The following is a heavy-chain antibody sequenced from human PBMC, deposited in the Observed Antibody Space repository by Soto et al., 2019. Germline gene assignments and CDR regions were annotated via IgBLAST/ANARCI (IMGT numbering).Heavy chain of an antibody. J-gene: IGHJ4*02. V-gene: IGHV4-34*01. CDR3: ASRLTDYYTNLDN. Sequence: ETLSLTCAVYGGSFSGYYWSWIRQPPGKGLEWIGEIDHGGSTTYNPSLKSRVTISIDASKNQFSLKLSSVTAADTAVYYCASRLTDYYTNLDNWGQGTLVTVSS. CDR2: IDHGGST. D-gene: IGHD3-9*01. CDR1: GGSFSGYY.